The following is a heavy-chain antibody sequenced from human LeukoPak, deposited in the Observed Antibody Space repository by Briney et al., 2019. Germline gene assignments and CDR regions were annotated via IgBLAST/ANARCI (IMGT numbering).Heavy chain of an antibody. D-gene: IGHD3-10*01. CDR1: GGSISSYS. CDR3: ARDPQLWFGELSLTWFDP. CDR2: IYYNGSS. Sequence: SETLSLTCTVSGGSISSYSWSWIRQPPGKGLEWIGYIYYNGSSNYNPSLKSRVTISVDTSKNQFSLKLSSVTAADTAVYYCARDPQLWFGELSLTWFDPWGQGTLVTVSS. V-gene: IGHV4-59*12. J-gene: IGHJ5*02.